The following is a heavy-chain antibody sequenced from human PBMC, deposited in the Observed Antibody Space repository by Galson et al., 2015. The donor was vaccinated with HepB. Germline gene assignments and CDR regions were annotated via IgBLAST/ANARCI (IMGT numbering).Heavy chain of an antibody. J-gene: IGHJ4*02. CDR1: GFTFSSYD. Sequence: SLRLSCAASGFTFSSYDMHWVRQAPGKGLEWVAVIWDDGDDKYYADSVKGRFTISRDNSKSTLFLQMSSLSAEDTAIYYCARSSGSGSPFDYWGRGTLVTVSS. CDR3: ARSSGSGSPFDY. V-gene: IGHV3-33*01. CDR2: IWDDGDDK. D-gene: IGHD3-10*01.